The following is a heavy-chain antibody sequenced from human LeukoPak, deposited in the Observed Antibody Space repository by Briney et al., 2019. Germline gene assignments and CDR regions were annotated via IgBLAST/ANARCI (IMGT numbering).Heavy chain of an antibody. CDR1: GYTFTSYY. CDR3: ARARYYYDSSGYYHPLDTFDI. D-gene: IGHD3-22*01. V-gene: IGHV1-46*01. CDR2: INPSGGST. J-gene: IGHJ3*02. Sequence: ASVKVSCKASGYTFTSYYMHWVRQAPGQGLEWMGIINPSGGSTSYAQKFQGRVTMTRDASTSTVYMELSSLRSEDTAVYYCARARYYYDSSGYYHPLDTFDIWGQGTMVTVSS.